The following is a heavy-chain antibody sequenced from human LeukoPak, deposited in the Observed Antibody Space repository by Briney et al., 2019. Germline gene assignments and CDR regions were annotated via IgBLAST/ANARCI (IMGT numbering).Heavy chain of an antibody. CDR3: AKEAGLRIFDY. CDR1: GFTFSSYG. J-gene: IGHJ4*02. D-gene: IGHD5-12*01. V-gene: IGHV3-30*18. CDR2: ISYDGSNK. Sequence: GGSLRLSCAASGFTFSSYGMHWVRQAPGKGLEWVAVISYDGSNKYYADSVKGRFTISRDNSKNTLYLQMNSLRAEDTAVYYCAKEAGLRIFDYWGQGTLVTVSS.